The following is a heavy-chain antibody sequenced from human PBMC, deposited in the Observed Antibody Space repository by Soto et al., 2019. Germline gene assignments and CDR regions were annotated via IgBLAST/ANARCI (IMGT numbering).Heavy chain of an antibody. Sequence: PSETLSLTCTVSGGSISRGGYYWSWIRQHPGKGLEWIGYIYYSGSTYYNPSLKSRVTISVDTSKNQFSLKLSSVTAADTAVYYCARDLRGVYDFWSGKQDWYYYGMDVWGQGTTVTVSS. CDR3: ARDLRGVYDFWSGKQDWYYYGMDV. CDR2: IYYSGST. V-gene: IGHV4-31*03. D-gene: IGHD3-3*01. J-gene: IGHJ6*02. CDR1: GGSISRGGYY.